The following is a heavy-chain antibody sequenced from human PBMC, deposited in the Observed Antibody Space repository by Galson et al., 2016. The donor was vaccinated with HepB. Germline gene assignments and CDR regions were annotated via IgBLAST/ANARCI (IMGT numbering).Heavy chain of an antibody. D-gene: IGHD3-10*01. CDR3: SCGGTLLSFGAPRWFDP. J-gene: IGHJ5*02. Sequence: SETLSLTCAVSGGSISSNNWWTWVRQSPGAGLEWIGEIYHSGSTNYNPSLKSRVTISVDKSKNHFSLNLTSVTAADTDVDFFSCGGTLLSFGAPRWFDPWGQGTLVTVSS. CDR2: IYHSGST. CDR1: GGSISSNNW. V-gene: IGHV4-4*02.